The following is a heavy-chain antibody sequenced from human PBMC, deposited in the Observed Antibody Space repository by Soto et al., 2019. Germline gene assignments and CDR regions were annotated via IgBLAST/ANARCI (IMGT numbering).Heavy chain of an antibody. J-gene: IGHJ6*02. CDR2: ISSSSSTI. CDR3: ARQLAEVDTAMADWGGMDV. V-gene: IGHV3-48*02. CDR1: AFTFSSYS. Sequence: GGSLRLSCAPSAFTFSSYSMNWVRQAPGKGREWVSYISSSSSTIYYADSGKGRFTISRDNAKNSLYLQMNSLRDEDTAVYYCARQLAEVDTAMADWGGMDVWGQGTTVTVSS. D-gene: IGHD5-18*01.